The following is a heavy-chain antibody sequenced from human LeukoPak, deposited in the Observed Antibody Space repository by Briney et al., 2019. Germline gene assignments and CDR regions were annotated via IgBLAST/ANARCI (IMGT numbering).Heavy chain of an antibody. CDR3: AGDYGEYYYGMDV. V-gene: IGHV3-30*04. CDR2: MSYDGSNK. J-gene: IGHJ6*02. Sequence: GGSLRLSCAASGFTVSSYAMHWVRQAPGKGLEWVALMSYDGSNKYYADSVKGRFTISRDNSKNTLYLQMNSLRAEDTAVYYCAGDYGEYYYGMDVWGQGTTVTVSS. D-gene: IGHD4-17*01. CDR1: GFTVSSYA.